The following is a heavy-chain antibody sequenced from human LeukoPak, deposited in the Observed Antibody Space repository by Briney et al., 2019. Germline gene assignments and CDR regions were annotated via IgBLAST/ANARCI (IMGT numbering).Heavy chain of an antibody. CDR1: RFTFSSYE. J-gene: IGHJ3*02. CDR2: ISSSGSTI. CDR3: ARGGGDYEDPFDI. D-gene: IGHD4-17*01. Sequence: GGSLRLSCAASRFTFSSYEMNWVRQAPGKGLEWVSYISSSGSTIYYADSVKGRFTVSRDNAKNSLYLQMNSLRAEDTAVYYCARGGGDYEDPFDIWGQGTMVTVSS. V-gene: IGHV3-48*03.